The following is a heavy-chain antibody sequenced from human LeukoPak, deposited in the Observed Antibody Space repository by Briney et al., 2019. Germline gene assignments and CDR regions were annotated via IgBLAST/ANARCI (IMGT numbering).Heavy chain of an antibody. Sequence: PGGSLRLSCAASGFTFSSYAMSWVRQAPGKGLEWVSAISGSGGSTYYADSVKGRFTISRDNSKNTLYLQMNSLRAEDTAVYYCAKDLKVFYYDSSGSFDYWGQGTLVTVSS. D-gene: IGHD3-22*01. CDR2: ISGSGGST. CDR3: AKDLKVFYYDSSGSFDY. V-gene: IGHV3-23*01. J-gene: IGHJ4*02. CDR1: GFTFSSYA.